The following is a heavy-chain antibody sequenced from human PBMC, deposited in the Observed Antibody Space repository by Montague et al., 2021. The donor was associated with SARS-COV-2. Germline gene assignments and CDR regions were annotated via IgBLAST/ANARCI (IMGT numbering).Heavy chain of an antibody. J-gene: IGHJ5*02. CDR3: ARLEAGDCSGGSCYSSWFDP. CDR1: GGSFSGYY. CDR2: IYYSGST. V-gene: IGHV4-59*08. Sequence: SETLPLTCAVYGGSFSGYYWSWIRQPPGKGLEWIGYIYYSGSTNYNPSLKSRVTISVDTSKNQFSLKLSSVTAADTAVYYCARLEAGDCSGGSCYSSWFDPWGQGTLVTVSS. D-gene: IGHD2-15*01.